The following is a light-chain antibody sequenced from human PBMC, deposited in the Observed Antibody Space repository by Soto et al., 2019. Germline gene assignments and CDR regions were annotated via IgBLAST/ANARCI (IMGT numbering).Light chain of an antibody. CDR1: SSNIGKYN. Sequence: QSVLTQPPSASGTPGQRVTISCFGSSSNIGKYNVYWYQQLPGTTPKLLIYRNDQRPSGVPDRFSASKSGTSASLAISGLRSEDEADYYCAVWDDRLHGMFGGGTKL. V-gene: IGLV1-47*01. J-gene: IGLJ3*02. CDR2: RND. CDR3: AVWDDRLHGM.